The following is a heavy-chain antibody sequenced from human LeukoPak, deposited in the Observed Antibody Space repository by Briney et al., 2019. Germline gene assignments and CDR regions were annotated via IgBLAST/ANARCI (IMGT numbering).Heavy chain of an antibody. J-gene: IGHJ4*02. Sequence: SLRLSCAASGFTFDDYAMHWVRQAPGKGLEWVSGISWNSGSIGYADSVKGRFTISRDNAKNSLYLQMNSLRAEDTALYYCAKDLYGSGYRGPPDYWGQGTLVTVSS. CDR1: GFTFDDYA. D-gene: IGHD3-10*01. CDR3: AKDLYGSGYRGPPDY. CDR2: ISWNSGSI. V-gene: IGHV3-9*01.